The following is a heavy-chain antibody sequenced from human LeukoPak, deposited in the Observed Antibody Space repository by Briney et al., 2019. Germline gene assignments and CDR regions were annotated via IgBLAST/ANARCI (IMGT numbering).Heavy chain of an antibody. CDR2: INPSGGST. CDR3: ARDLLIRYFDWSYYYYYGMDV. Sequence: GASVKVSCKASGYTFTSYYMHWVRQAPGQGLEWMGIINPSGGSTRYAQKFQGRVNMTRDTSTSTVYMELSSLRSEDTAVYYCARDLLIRYFDWSYYYYYGMDVWGQGTTVTVSS. CDR1: GYTFTSYY. D-gene: IGHD3-9*01. V-gene: IGHV1-46*01. J-gene: IGHJ6*02.